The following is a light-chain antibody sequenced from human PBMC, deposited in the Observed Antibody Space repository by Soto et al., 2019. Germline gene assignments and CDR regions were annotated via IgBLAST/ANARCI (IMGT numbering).Light chain of an antibody. CDR1: QSLLHRNGNSY. V-gene: IGKV2-28*01. Sequence: DIVMTQSPLSLSVTPGEAASISCRCSQSLLHRNGNSYLDWYLQRPGQSPQLLISLASNRASGVHDRFSGSGSGTDFTLHISRVEAEDVGVYYCMQALQTSFTFGPGTKVDL. CDR3: MQALQTSFT. CDR2: LAS. J-gene: IGKJ3*01.